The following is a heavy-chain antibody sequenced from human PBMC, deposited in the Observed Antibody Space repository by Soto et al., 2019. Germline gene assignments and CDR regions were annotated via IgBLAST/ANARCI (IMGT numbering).Heavy chain of an antibody. Sequence: EVQLVESGGGLVQPGGSLRLSCAASGFTVSSNYMSWVRQAPGKGLEWVSVIYSGGSTYYADSVKGRFTISRDNSKNTLYLQMNGLRAEDTAVYYCARSMVRGLLDYWGQGTLVTVSS. CDR2: IYSGGST. D-gene: IGHD3-10*01. J-gene: IGHJ4*02. CDR1: GFTVSSNY. CDR3: ARSMVRGLLDY. V-gene: IGHV3-66*01.